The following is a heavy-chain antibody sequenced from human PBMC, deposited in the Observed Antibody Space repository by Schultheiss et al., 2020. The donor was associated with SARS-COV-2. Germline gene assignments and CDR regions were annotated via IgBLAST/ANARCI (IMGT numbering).Heavy chain of an antibody. CDR2: ISSSSSYI. J-gene: IGHJ6*02. D-gene: IGHD4/OR15-4a*01. Sequence: GGSLRLSCAACGFTFNSYSMNWVRQAPGKGLEWVSSISSSSSYIYYTDSVKGRFTISRDNAKNSLYLQMNSLRAEDTAVYYCARGSTNYEDYYYGMGVWGQGTTVTVSS. CDR1: GFTFNSYS. CDR3: ARGSTNYEDYYYGMGV. V-gene: IGHV3-21*01.